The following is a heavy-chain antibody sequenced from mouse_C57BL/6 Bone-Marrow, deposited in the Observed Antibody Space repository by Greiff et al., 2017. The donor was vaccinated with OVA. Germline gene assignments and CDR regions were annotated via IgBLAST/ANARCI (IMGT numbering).Heavy chain of an antibody. CDR2: ISDGGSYT. V-gene: IGHV5-4*01. CDR3: ARDRYDGYSYWYFDV. D-gene: IGHD2-3*01. CDR1: GFTFSSSA. J-gene: IGHJ1*03. Sequence: EVKLVESGGGLVKPGGSLKLSCAASGFTFSSSAMSWVRQTPEKRLEWVATISDGGSYTYYPDNVQGRFTISRDTAKNNLYLQMSQLKSVDTAMYYCARDRYDGYSYWYFDVWGTGTTVTVSA.